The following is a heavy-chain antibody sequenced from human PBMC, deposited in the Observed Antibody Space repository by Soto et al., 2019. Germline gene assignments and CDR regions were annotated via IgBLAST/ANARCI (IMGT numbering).Heavy chain of an antibody. CDR1: GFTFSSYA. V-gene: IGHV3-23*01. Sequence: EVQLLESGGGLVQPGGSLRLSCAASGFTFSSYAMSWVRQAPGKGLEWVSAISGSGGSTYYADSVKGRFTISRDNSKNTLYLQMNSLGAEDTAVYYCAKDRGYGSYYYYYGMDVWGQGTTVTVSS. J-gene: IGHJ6*02. D-gene: IGHD5-18*01. CDR3: AKDRGYGSYYYYYGMDV. CDR2: ISGSGGST.